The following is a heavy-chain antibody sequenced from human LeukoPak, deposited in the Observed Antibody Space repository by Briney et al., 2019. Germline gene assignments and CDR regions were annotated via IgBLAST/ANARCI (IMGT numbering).Heavy chain of an antibody. CDR1: GASISGYY. D-gene: IGHD6-13*01. CDR3: ARDQGAFYSRSWLDY. V-gene: IGHV4-59*01. Sequence: PSETLSLTCTVSGASISGYYWSWIRQPPGKGLEWIGHIYYSGTTNYNPSLKSRVTISVDTSKNQFSLRLTSVTAADTAVYYCARDQGAFYSRSWLDYWGQGTLVTVSS. CDR2: IYYSGTT. J-gene: IGHJ4*02.